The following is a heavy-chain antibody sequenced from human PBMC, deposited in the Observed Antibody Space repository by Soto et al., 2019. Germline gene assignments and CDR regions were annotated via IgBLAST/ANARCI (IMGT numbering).Heavy chain of an antibody. CDR2: TSGSGGST. J-gene: IGHJ3*01. Sequence: EVQLLESGGGLVQPGGSLRLSCAASGFTFSSCAMTWVRQAPGKGLEWVSATSGSGGSTYYADSVKGRFTSSRDNSKNTLYLQMTNLRAEDTAVYYCAKEQVDVVATSKDAFDVWGQGTMVAVSS. CDR1: GFTFSSCA. D-gene: IGHD5-12*01. CDR3: AKEQVDVVATSKDAFDV. V-gene: IGHV3-23*01.